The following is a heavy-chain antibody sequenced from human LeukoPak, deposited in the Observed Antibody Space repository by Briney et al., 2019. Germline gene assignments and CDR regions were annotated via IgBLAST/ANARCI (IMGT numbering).Heavy chain of an antibody. CDR2: IYSAGNT. CDR3: ARVGQGEWFFDL. J-gene: IGHJ2*01. V-gene: IGHV3-53*01. D-gene: IGHD1-26*01. CDR1: GLIVNNNY. Sequence: PGGSLRLSCAASGLIVNNNYMSWVRQAPGKGLEWVSLIYSAGNTYYADSVKGRFTISRDNAMNTLYLQMNSLGAEDTAVYYCARVGQGEWFFDLWGRGTLVTVSS.